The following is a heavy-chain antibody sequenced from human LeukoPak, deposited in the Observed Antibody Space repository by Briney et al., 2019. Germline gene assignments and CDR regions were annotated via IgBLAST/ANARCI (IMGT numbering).Heavy chain of an antibody. D-gene: IGHD2/OR15-2a*01. CDR3: ARDSRPYRNEFDF. Sequence: PGGSLRLSCSASGFTFSGYGMHWVRQAPGKGLEWVAFISHGGSSQYYADSVKGRFTISRDNYNNRLELQMNSLKPEDPAVYYCARDSRPYRNEFDFWGQGTLVTVSS. J-gene: IGHJ4*02. V-gene: IGHV3-30*13. CDR1: GFTFSGYG. CDR2: ISHGGSSQ.